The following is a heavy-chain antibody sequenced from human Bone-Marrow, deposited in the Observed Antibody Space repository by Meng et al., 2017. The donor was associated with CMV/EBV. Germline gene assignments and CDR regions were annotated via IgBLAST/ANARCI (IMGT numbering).Heavy chain of an antibody. V-gene: IGHV1-69*05. CDR1: GGTFSSYY. CDR3: ARAVEGLWSGSEFDP. D-gene: IGHD3-3*01. CDR2: IIPIFGTA. Sequence: SVKVSCKASGGTFSSYYISWVRQAPGQGLEWMGGIIPIFGTANYAQKFQGRVTITTDESTSTAYMELSSLRSEDTAVYYCARAVEGLWSGSEFDPWGQGTLVTVSS. J-gene: IGHJ5*02.